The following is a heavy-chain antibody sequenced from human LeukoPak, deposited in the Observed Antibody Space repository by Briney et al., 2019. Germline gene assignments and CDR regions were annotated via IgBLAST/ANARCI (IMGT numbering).Heavy chain of an antibody. D-gene: IGHD5-12*01. CDR1: GYTFTGYG. Sequence: ASVKVSCTASGYTFTGYGFSWVRQAPGQGLEWMGWISAYDGNTNYAQKLQGRVTMTTDTSTSTAYMELRSLRSDDTAVYYCARTNPKFYSGYDYWGQGTLVTVSS. J-gene: IGHJ4*02. CDR2: ISAYDGNT. V-gene: IGHV1-18*01. CDR3: ARTNPKFYSGYDY.